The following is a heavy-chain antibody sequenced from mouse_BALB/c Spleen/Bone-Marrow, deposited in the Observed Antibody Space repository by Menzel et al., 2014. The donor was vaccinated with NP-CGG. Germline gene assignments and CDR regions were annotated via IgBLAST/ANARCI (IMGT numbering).Heavy chain of an antibody. V-gene: IGHV4-1*02. CDR3: ARQGYYGYSDH. CDR1: GFDFSRYW. CDR2: INPDSSTI. D-gene: IGHD1-2*01. J-gene: IGHJ2*01. Sequence: DVKLVESGGGLVQPGGSLKLPCAASGFDFSRYWMSWVRQAPGKGLEWIGEINPDSSTINYTPSLKDKFIISRDNAKNTLYLQMRKVRSEDTALYYCARQGYYGYSDHWGQGTTLTVSS.